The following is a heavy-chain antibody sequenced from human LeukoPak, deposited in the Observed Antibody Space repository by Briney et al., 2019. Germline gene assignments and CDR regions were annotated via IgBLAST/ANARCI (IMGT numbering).Heavy chain of an antibody. CDR2: IYHSGSI. J-gene: IGHJ6*02. Sequence: PSQTLSLTCAVSGGSISSGGYSWSWIRQPPGKGLEWIGYIYHSGSIYYNPSLKSRVTISVDRSKNQFSLKLSSVTAADTAVYYCARALKRYYYGMDVWGQGTTVTVSS. CDR1: GGSISSGGYS. V-gene: IGHV4-30-2*01. CDR3: ARALKRYYYGMDV.